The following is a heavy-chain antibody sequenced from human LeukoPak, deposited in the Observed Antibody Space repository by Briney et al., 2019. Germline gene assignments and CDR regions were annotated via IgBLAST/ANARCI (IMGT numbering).Heavy chain of an antibody. D-gene: IGHD6-13*01. V-gene: IGHV1-46*01. Sequence: ASVTVSCKASGYTFSIYNMHWVRQAPGQGLEWMGIINSSGGTSYAQKLQGRITMTRDTSTSTLYMEMSSLRSEDTAVYYCAREGVAGTGLDFWGQGTLVTVSS. J-gene: IGHJ4*02. CDR1: GYTFSIYN. CDR2: INSSGGT. CDR3: AREGVAGTGLDF.